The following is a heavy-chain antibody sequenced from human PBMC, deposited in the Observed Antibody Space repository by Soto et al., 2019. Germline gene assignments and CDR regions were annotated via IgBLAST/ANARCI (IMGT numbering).Heavy chain of an antibody. D-gene: IGHD4-17*01. J-gene: IGHJ6*02. CDR1: GFTFSSYG. V-gene: IGHV3-33*01. CDR3: ARGAVTTSRCYGMDV. Sequence: QVQLVESGGGVVQPGRSLRLSCAASGFTFSSYGMHWVRQAPGKGLEWVAVIWYDGSNKDYADSVKGRFTISRDNSKNTLYLQKNSLRAEDTAVYYCARGAVTTSRCYGMDVWGQGTTVTVSS. CDR2: IWYDGSNK.